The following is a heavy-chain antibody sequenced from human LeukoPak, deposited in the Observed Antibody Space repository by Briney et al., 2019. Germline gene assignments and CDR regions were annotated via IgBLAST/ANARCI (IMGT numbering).Heavy chain of an antibody. D-gene: IGHD6-19*01. V-gene: IGHV1-2*02. J-gene: IGHJ4*02. CDR3: ARDRWIGIAVAGTVSY. CDR2: INPNSGGT. Sequence: ASVKVSCKASGYTFTGYYMHWVRQAPGQGLEWMGWINPNSGGTNYAQKFQGRVTMTRDTSISTAYMELSRLRSDDTAVHYCARDRWIGIAVAGTVSYWGQGTLVTVSS. CDR1: GYTFTGYY.